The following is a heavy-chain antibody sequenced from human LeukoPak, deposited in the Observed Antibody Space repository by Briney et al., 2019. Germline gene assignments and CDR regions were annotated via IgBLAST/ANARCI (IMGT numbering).Heavy chain of an antibody. CDR2: ISGSGGST. CDR1: GFTFSSYA. V-gene: IGHV3-23*01. Sequence: PGGSLRLSCAASGFTFSSYAMSWVRQAPGKGLEWVSAISGSGGSTYYADSAKGRFTISRDNSKNTLYLQMNSLRAEDTAVYYCAKDRNYDSSGYYPDAFDIWGQGTMVTVSS. CDR3: AKDRNYDSSGYYPDAFDI. J-gene: IGHJ3*02. D-gene: IGHD3-22*01.